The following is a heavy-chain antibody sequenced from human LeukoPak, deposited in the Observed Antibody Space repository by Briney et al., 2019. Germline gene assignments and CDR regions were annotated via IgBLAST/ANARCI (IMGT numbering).Heavy chain of an antibody. CDR1: GYTLTELS. V-gene: IGHV1-24*01. Sequence: ASVKVSCKVSGYTLTELSMHWVRQAPGKGLGWMGGFDPEDGETIYAQKFQGRITLTEDTSTETAYMELSSLRFEDTAAYYCATYYADSLTFSRVDWGQGPLATVSS. J-gene: IGHJ4*02. CDR2: FDPEDGET. D-gene: IGHD2-2*01. CDR3: ATYYADSLTFSRVD.